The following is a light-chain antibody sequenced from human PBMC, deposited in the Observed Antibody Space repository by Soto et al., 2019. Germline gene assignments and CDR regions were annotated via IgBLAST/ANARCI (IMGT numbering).Light chain of an antibody. CDR3: HVWHSSSEHYV. CDR1: NIESKS. CDR2: DDS. Sequence: SYELTQPPSVSVAPGQTARITCGGNNIESKSVHWYQQKPGQAPVLAVYDDSDRPSGIPERFSGSNSGDTATLTISRVEAGDEADFYCHVWHSSSEHYVFGTGTKLTVL. J-gene: IGLJ1*01. V-gene: IGLV3-21*02.